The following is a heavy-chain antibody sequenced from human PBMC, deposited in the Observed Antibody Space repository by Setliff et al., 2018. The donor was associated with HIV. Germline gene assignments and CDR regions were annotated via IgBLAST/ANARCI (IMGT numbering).Heavy chain of an antibody. J-gene: IGHJ6*03. CDR2: IYYNGST. V-gene: IGHV4-39*07. CDR3: AKVVVRSRFLEWSPSRDYSYYYMDV. D-gene: IGHD3-3*01. CDR1: GGSISSGSYY. Sequence: PSETLSLTCTVSGGSISSGSYYWGGIRQPPGKGLEWIGSIYYNGSTYYNPSLKSRVTISEDTSKNQFSLKLSSVTAAATAVYYCAKVVVRSRFLEWSPSRDYSYYYMDVWGKGTTVTVSS.